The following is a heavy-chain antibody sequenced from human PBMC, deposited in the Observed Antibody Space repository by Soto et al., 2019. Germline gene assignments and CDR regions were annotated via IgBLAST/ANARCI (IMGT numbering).Heavy chain of an antibody. CDR1: GYTFTSYY. D-gene: IGHD3-16*02. Sequence: VASVKVSCKASGYTFTSYYMHWVRQAPGQGLEWMGIINPSGGSTSYAQKFQGRVTMTRDTSTSTVYMELSSLRSEDTAVYYCARDRTGIMITFGGVIVPHYWGQGTLVTVSS. V-gene: IGHV1-46*03. CDR2: INPSGGST. CDR3: ARDRTGIMITFGGVIVPHY. J-gene: IGHJ4*02.